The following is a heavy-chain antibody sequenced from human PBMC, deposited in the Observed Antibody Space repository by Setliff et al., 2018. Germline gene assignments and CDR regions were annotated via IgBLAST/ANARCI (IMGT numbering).Heavy chain of an antibody. V-gene: IGHV3-30*02. CDR3: AKPRPGTTSEPSDY. CDR2: VRSDGGDK. D-gene: IGHD1-7*01. CDR1: GFTFSRYG. J-gene: IGHJ4*02. Sequence: GESLKISCAPSGFTFSRYGMHWVRQAPGKGLEWVAYVRSDGGDKKYADSVRGRFTISRDNSKNTLNLQMNSLRDEDTAVYYCAKPRPGTTSEPSDYWGQGTLVTVSS.